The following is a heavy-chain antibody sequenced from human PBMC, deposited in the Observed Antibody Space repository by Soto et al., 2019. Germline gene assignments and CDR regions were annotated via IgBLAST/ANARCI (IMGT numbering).Heavy chain of an antibody. Sequence: QVQLVESGGGLVKPGGSLRLSCAASGLSFSDYYMSWIRQAPGKGLEWVSYISGSGSTIYYADSVKGRFTISRDNAKNSLYLQMNSLGAEDTAVYYCARDYDFWTGYYPYYCMDVWGKGTTVTVSS. J-gene: IGHJ6*03. CDR3: ARDYDFWTGYYPYYCMDV. D-gene: IGHD3-3*01. CDR2: ISGSGSTI. V-gene: IGHV3-11*01. CDR1: GLSFSDYY.